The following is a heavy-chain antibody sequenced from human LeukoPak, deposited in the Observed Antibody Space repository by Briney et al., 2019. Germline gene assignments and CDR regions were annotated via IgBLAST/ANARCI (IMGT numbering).Heavy chain of an antibody. V-gene: IGHV4-38-2*02. CDR1: GYSISSGNY. D-gene: IGHD1-26*01. Sequence: SETLSLTCTVSGYSISSGNYWGWIRQPPGKGLDWIGSIYHSGATYYNPSLKSRVTISVDTSKNQFSLKLSSVTAADTALYYCAWYSGSNSNPFDYWGQGTLVTVSS. J-gene: IGHJ4*02. CDR3: AWYSGSNSNPFDY. CDR2: IYHSGAT.